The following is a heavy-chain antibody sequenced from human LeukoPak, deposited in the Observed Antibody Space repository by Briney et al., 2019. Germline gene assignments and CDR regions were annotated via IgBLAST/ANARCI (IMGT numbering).Heavy chain of an antibody. D-gene: IGHD3-3*01. CDR3: ARRSSYSPYYYYGMDV. Sequence: ASVKVSCKASGYTFTGYAMNWVRQAPGQGLEWMGWINTNTGNPTYAQGFTGRFVFSLDTSVSTAYLQISSLEAEDTAVYYCARRSSYSPYYYYGMDVWGQGTTVTVSS. V-gene: IGHV7-4-1*02. CDR2: INTNTGNP. J-gene: IGHJ6*02. CDR1: GYTFTGYA.